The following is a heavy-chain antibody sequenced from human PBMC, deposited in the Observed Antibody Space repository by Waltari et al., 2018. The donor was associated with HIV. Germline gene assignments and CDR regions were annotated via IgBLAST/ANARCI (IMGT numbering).Heavy chain of an antibody. J-gene: IGHJ4*02. CDR1: QFTSINYR. Sequence: EVHLVEAGGGLLKPGGALRVSCTFSQFTSINYRSGWGRQAPGKGVGWLGRIKSKNDGGTIDYAAPVKDRFTILRDDSKHTLYLEMSSLKIEDTGIYYCVTDAVAVPLDTAYWGQGTLVTVSS. V-gene: IGHV3-15*01. CDR3: VTDAVAVPLDTAY. CDR2: IKSKNDGGTI. D-gene: IGHD2-21*01.